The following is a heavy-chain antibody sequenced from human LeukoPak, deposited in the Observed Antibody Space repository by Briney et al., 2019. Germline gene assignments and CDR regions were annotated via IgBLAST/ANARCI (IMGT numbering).Heavy chain of an antibody. CDR2: NSGSGGST. CDR1: GFTFSSYA. J-gene: IGHJ5*02. CDR3: AKDYGDYVNWFDP. Sequence: QPGGSLRLSCAASGFTFSSYAIAWVRQAPGKGLEWVSANSGSGGSTYYADSVKGRFTISRDNSKNTQYLTMNSQRAEDTAVYYCAKDYGDYVNWFDPWGQGTLVTVSS. V-gene: IGHV3-23*01. D-gene: IGHD4-17*01.